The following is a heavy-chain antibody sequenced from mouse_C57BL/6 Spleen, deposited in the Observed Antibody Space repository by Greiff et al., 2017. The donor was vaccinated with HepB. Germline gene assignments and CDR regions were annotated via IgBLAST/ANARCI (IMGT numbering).Heavy chain of an antibody. CDR1: GYTFTSYG. Sequence: QVQLKESGAELARPGASVKLSCKASGYTFTSYGISWVKQRTGQGLEWIGEIYPRSGNTYYNEKFKGKATLTADKSSSTAYMELRILTSEDSAVYFCARHGYGSSYYAMDYWGQGTSVTVSS. D-gene: IGHD1-1*01. CDR3: ARHGYGSSYYAMDY. V-gene: IGHV1-81*01. J-gene: IGHJ4*01. CDR2: IYPRSGNT.